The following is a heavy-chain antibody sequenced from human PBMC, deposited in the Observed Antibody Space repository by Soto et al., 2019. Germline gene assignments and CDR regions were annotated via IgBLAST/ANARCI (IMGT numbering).Heavy chain of an antibody. CDR1: GGSVSSNSYS. Sequence: QLQLQESGPGLVKPAETLSLTCTVSGGSVSSNSYSWGWIRQSPGKGLEWIATIYSAENTYYHPSPLSEVTISVDTSMNEFSLRLSSVTAADTAFYYCARLNGYCVGTSVHGYYGMDVWCQGTTVTVSS. CDR3: ARLNGYCVGTSVHGYYGMDV. J-gene: IGHJ6*02. CDR2: IYSAENT. V-gene: IGHV4-39*01. D-gene: IGHD2-21*01.